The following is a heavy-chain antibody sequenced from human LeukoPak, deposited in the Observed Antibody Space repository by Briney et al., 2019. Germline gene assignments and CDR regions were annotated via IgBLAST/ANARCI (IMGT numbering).Heavy chain of an antibody. J-gene: IGHJ4*02. Sequence: SGPALVKPTQTLTLTCTFSGFSLSTRGMCVSWIRQPPGKALEWLARIDWDDDKYSSTSLKTRLTISKDTSKNQVVLTMTNMDPEDTATYYCARMATGGYAYDYWGQGTLVTVSS. CDR1: GFSLSTRGMC. CDR2: IDWDDDK. CDR3: ARMATGGYAYDY. V-gene: IGHV2-70*11. D-gene: IGHD5-12*01.